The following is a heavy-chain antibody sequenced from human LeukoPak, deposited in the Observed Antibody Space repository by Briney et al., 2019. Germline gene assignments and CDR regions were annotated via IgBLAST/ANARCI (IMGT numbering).Heavy chain of an antibody. D-gene: IGHD6-13*01. J-gene: IGHJ4*02. V-gene: IGHV3-11*01. CDR3: ARGPRILAAGSYYFDY. CDR1: GFIFKDYY. Sequence: GGSLRLSCAASGFIFKDYYWSWIRQVPGKGLEWVSYINVNGGTMHYADSVKGRFTISRDNAKNSLSLEMNSLRAEDTAVYYCARGPRILAAGSYYFDYWGQGTLVTVSS. CDR2: INVNGGTM.